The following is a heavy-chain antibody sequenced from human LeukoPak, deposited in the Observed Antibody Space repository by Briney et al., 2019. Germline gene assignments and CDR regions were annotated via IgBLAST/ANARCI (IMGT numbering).Heavy chain of an antibody. CDR2: ISSSSSYI. J-gene: IGHJ4*02. Sequence: PGGSLRLSCAASGFTFSSYSMNWVRQAPGKGLEWVSSISSSSSYIYYADSVKGRFTISRDNAKNSLYLQMNSLRAEDTAVYYCARPYCSSTSCYAHYWGQGTLVTVSS. CDR1: GFTFSSYS. V-gene: IGHV3-21*04. CDR3: ARPYCSSTSCYAHY. D-gene: IGHD2-2*01.